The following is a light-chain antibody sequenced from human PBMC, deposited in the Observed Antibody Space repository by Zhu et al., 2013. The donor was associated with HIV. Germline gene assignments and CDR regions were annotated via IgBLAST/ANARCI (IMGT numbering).Light chain of an antibody. CDR1: QTVLYNGDNKNY. J-gene: IGKJ4*01. Sequence: DIVMTQSPDSLAVSLGERATINCKSSQTVLYNGDNKNYLAWYQQKPGQSPKLLIYWASTRESGVPDRFSGSGSGTDFTLTISSLQAEDVAVYYCQQYFTTPLTFGGGTKVEIK. V-gene: IGKV4-1*01. CDR2: WAS. CDR3: QQYFTTPLT.